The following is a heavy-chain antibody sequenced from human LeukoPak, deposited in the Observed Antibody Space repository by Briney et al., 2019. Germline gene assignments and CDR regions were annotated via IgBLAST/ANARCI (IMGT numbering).Heavy chain of an antibody. Sequence: ASVKVSCKASGGTFTSHAISWVRQAPGQGLEWMGGVSPIFGSANYAEKFQGRVTIVADDSTSTVYMDLSSLRPDDTAVYYCARTGHLGLQNWFDPWGQGTLVIVSS. CDR1: GGTFTSHA. CDR2: VSPIFGSA. D-gene: IGHD2-21*01. CDR3: ARTGHLGLQNWFDP. J-gene: IGHJ5*02. V-gene: IGHV1-69*13.